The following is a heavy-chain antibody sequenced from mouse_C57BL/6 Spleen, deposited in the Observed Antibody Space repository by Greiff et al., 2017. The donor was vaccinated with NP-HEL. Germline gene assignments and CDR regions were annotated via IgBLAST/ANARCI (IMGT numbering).Heavy chain of an antibody. CDR2: ISNGGGST. D-gene: IGHD1-1*01. CDR1: GFTFSDYY. Sequence: EVKLVESGGGLVQPGGSLKLSCAASGFTFSDYYMYWVRQTPEKRLEWVAYISNGGGSTYYPDTVKGRFTISRDNAKNTLYLQMSRLKSEDTAMYYCAKGGHYYGSSPGYWGQGTTLTVSS. J-gene: IGHJ2*01. CDR3: AKGGHYYGSSPGY. V-gene: IGHV5-12*01.